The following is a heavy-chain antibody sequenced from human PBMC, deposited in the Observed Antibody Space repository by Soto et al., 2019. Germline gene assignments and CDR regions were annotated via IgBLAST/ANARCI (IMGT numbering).Heavy chain of an antibody. CDR3: ASSYDTGRYYYGMDV. D-gene: IGHD3-22*01. J-gene: IGHJ6*02. CDR1: GYTFTSYA. Sequence: QVQLVQSGAEEKKPGASVKVSCKASGYTFTSYAMHWVRQAPGQRLEWMGWINAGNGNPKYSQKFQGRVTITRDTSESTLYMEMSSLRSEDTAVYYCASSYDTGRYYYGMDVWGQGTTVTVSS. CDR2: INAGNGNP. V-gene: IGHV1-3*05.